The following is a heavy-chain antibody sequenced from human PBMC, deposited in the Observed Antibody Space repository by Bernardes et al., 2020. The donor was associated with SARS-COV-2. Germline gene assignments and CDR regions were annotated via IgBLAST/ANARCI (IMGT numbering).Heavy chain of an antibody. V-gene: IGHV4-34*01. J-gene: IGHJ4*02. CDR1: GGSFSDYY. CDR3: ARSGGGIPRRVYFDY. CDR2: INHSGST. Sequence: TLSLSCAVYGGSFSDYYWGWIRQPPGKGLEWIGEINHSGSTNYNPSLKGRVTISVDTSKNQFSLKLSSVTAADTALYYCARSGGGIPRRVYFDYWGQGTLVTVSS. D-gene: IGHD3-16*02.